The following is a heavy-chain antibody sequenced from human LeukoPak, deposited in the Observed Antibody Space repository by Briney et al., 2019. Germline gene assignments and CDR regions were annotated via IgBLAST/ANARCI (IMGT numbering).Heavy chain of an antibody. CDR3: AKDLHYGSADY. CDR1: GFTFSSYE. CDR2: ISSSGSTI. Sequence: GGSLRLSCAASGFTFSSYEMNWVRQAPGKGLEWVSYISSSGSTIYYADSVKGRFTISRDNAKNSLYLQMSNLRAEDTAVYYCAKDLHYGSADYWGQGTLVTVSS. D-gene: IGHD3-10*01. V-gene: IGHV3-48*03. J-gene: IGHJ4*02.